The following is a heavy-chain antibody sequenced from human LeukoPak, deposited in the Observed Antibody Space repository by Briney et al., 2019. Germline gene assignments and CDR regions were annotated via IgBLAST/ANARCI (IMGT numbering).Heavy chain of an antibody. D-gene: IGHD3-3*01. Sequence: QTGGSLRLSCAASGFTFSSYAMSWVRQAPGKGLEWVSAISGSGGSTYYADSVKGRFTISRDNSKNTLYLQMNSLRAEDTAVYYCAKEARGVLRFLEWFSYYFDYWGQGTLVTVSS. V-gene: IGHV3-23*01. J-gene: IGHJ4*02. CDR2: ISGSGGST. CDR3: AKEARGVLRFLEWFSYYFDY. CDR1: GFTFSSYA.